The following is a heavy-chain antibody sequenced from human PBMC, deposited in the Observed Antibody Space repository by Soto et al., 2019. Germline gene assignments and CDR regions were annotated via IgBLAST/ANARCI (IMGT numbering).Heavy chain of an antibody. V-gene: IGHV5-51*01. CDR1: GYSFTTYW. J-gene: IGHJ6*02. Sequence: GESLKISFKGSGYSFTTYWIVWVLQMPGKGLEWMGAIYPGDSDTRYSPSFEGQATISADKSISTAYLQWNSLKASDTAMYFCARNKGYCDSSSCYGMDVWGQGATVTVSS. CDR3: ARNKGYCDSSSCYGMDV. CDR2: IYPGDSDT. D-gene: IGHD2-15*01.